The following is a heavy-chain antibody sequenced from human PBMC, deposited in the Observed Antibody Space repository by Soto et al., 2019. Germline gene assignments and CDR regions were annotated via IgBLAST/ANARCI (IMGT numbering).Heavy chain of an antibody. CDR2: INHSGST. CDR3: ASGMYSSGWSPGMPFDY. V-gene: IGHV4-34*01. J-gene: IGHJ4*02. Sequence: SETLSLTCAVYGGSFSGYYLSWIRQPPGKGLEWIGEINHSGSTNYNPSLKSRVTISVDTSKNQFSLKLSSVTAADTAVYYCASGMYSSGWSPGMPFDYWGQGTLVTVSS. D-gene: IGHD6-19*01. CDR1: GGSFSGYY.